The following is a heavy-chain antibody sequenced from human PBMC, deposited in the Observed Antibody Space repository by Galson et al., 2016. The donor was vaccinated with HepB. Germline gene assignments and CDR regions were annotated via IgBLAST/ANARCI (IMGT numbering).Heavy chain of an antibody. J-gene: IGHJ2*01. CDR3: AKVFREYSYGYSEWYFDL. Sequence: SLRLSCAASGFTFSTYGMHWVRQAPGKGLEWVAVISLDGSNKYYADSVEGRFTISRDNSNNTLYLQMISLRAEDTAVYYCAKVFREYSYGYSEWYFDLWGRGTLVTVSS. CDR1: GFTFSTYG. CDR2: ISLDGSNK. D-gene: IGHD5-18*01. V-gene: IGHV3-30*18.